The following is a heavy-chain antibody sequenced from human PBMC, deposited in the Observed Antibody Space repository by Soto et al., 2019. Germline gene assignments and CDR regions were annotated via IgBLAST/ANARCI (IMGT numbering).Heavy chain of an antibody. CDR1: GFTFSSYA. V-gene: IGHV3-23*01. D-gene: IGHD3-3*01. CDR2: ISGSGGST. J-gene: IGHJ4*02. Sequence: PGGSLRLSCAASGFTFSSYAMSWVRQAPGKGLEWVSAISGSGGSTYYADSVKGRFTISRDNSKNTLYLQMNSLRAEDTAVYYCAKAAVIPTETIFGVVIFDYWGQGTLVTVSS. CDR3: AKAAVIPTETIFGVVIFDY.